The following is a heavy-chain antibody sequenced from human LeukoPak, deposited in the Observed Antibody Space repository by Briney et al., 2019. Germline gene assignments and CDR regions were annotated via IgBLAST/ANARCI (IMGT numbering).Heavy chain of an antibody. J-gene: IGHJ6*02. CDR2: IFSGGST. V-gene: IGHV3-66*02. CDR1: GFTVNSND. Sequence: GGSLRLSCAASGFTVNSNDMSWVRQAPGKGLEWVSVIFSGGSTYHADSVKGRFTISRDNSKNTLYLQMNSLRVDDTSVYYCARNRYYGLDVWGQGATVTVSS. CDR3: ARNRYYGLDV.